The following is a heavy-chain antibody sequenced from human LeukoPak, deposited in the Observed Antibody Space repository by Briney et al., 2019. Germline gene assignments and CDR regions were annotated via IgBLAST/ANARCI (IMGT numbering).Heavy chain of an antibody. J-gene: IGHJ4*02. Sequence: SETLSLTCTVSGGSISSGGYYWSWIRQPPGKGLEWIGYIYHSGSTYYNPSLKSRVTISVDRSKNQFSLRLSSVTAADTAVYYCARGRYSRNHHDYWGQGTLATVSS. V-gene: IGHV4-30-2*01. CDR3: ARGRYSRNHHDY. CDR1: GGSISSGGYY. D-gene: IGHD1-14*01. CDR2: IYHSGST.